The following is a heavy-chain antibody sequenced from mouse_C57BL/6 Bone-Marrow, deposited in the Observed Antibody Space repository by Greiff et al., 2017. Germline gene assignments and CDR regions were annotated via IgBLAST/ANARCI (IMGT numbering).Heavy chain of an antibody. V-gene: IGHV5-6*02. D-gene: IGHD2-5*01. J-gene: IGHJ4*01. CDR1: GFTFSSYG. CDR2: ISSGGSYT. CDR3: ARRDYYSNLYYAMDY. Sequence: VMLVESGGDLVKPGGSLKLSCAASGFTFSSYGMSWVRQTPDKRLEWVATISSGGSYTYYPDSVKGRFTISRDNAKNTLYLQMSSLKSEDTAMYYCARRDYYSNLYYAMDYWGQGTSVTVSS.